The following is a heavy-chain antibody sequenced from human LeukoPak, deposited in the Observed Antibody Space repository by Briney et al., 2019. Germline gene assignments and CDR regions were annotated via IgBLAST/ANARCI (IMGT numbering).Heavy chain of an antibody. CDR2: INPNSGGT. CDR1: GYTFTGYY. Sequence: ASVKVSCTASGYTFTGYYMHWVRQAPGQGLEWMGWINPNSGGTNYAQRFQGRVTMTRDTSISTAYMELSRLRSDDTAVYYCARDRRAYYYGSGSPTPNYMDVWGKGTTVTISS. CDR3: ARDRRAYYYGSGSPTPNYMDV. J-gene: IGHJ6*03. V-gene: IGHV1-2*02. D-gene: IGHD3-10*01.